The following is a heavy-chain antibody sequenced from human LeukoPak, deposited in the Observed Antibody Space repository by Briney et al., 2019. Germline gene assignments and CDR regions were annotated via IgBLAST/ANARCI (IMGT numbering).Heavy chain of an antibody. CDR2: IYSGGTT. Sequence: PGGSLRLSCAASGFTVSNNFMSWVRQAPGKGLELVSLIYSGGTTKYADSVKGRFTISRDNSKNTLYLQMSSLRAEDTAVYYCVKDVRGSSWYYFDYWGQGTLVTVSS. D-gene: IGHD6-13*01. V-gene: IGHV3-66*01. CDR1: GFTVSNNF. J-gene: IGHJ4*02. CDR3: VKDVRGSSWYYFDY.